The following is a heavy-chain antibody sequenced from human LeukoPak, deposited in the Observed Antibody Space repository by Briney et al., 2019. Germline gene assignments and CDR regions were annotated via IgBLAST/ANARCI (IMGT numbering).Heavy chain of an antibody. CDR1: GFTFSNYA. CDR2: ISGSGDST. Sequence: PGGSLGLSCAASGFTFSNYAMTWVRQAPGKGLEWVSAISGSGDSTYYADSVKGRFTISRDNSKNTLYLQMSSLRAEDTAVYHCAKSPPDNYHYYYGMDVWGQGTTVTVSS. J-gene: IGHJ6*02. V-gene: IGHV3-23*01. D-gene: IGHD5-24*01. CDR3: AKSPPDNYHYYYGMDV.